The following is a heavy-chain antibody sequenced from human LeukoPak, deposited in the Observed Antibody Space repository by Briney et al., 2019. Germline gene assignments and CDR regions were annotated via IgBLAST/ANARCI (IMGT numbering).Heavy chain of an antibody. J-gene: IGHJ4*02. CDR3: ARVQYAYSSGWLLGAFDY. D-gene: IGHD6-19*01. CDR2: IYYSWST. Sequence: SETLSLTCTVSGGSISSYYWSWIRQPPGKGLEWIGYIYYSWSTNYNPSLKSRVTISVNKSKDQFSLKLSSVTAEDTAVYYCARVQYAYSSGWLLGAFDYWGQGTMVTVSS. V-gene: IGHV4-59*01. CDR1: GGSISSYY.